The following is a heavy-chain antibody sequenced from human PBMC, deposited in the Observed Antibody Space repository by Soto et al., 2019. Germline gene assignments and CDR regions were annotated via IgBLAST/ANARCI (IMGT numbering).Heavy chain of an antibody. CDR1: GYSISIGSY. V-gene: IGHV4-38-2*01. CDR3: ATGPPAAGLYYYYGMDV. CDR2: IYHSGST. J-gene: IGHJ6*01. Sequence: PSETLSITCAISGYSISIGSYLGCIRQPPVTGLEWIGSIYHSGSTYYNPSLKSRVTISVDTSKNQFSRKLRSVTAADTAVYYCATGPPAAGLYYYYGMDVWGQGTTVTVSS. D-gene: IGHD6-13*01.